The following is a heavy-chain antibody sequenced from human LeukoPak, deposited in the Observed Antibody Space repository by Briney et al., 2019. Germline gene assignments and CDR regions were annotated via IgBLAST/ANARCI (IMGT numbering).Heavy chain of an antibody. CDR3: AHQIYCTNGVCRDY. CDR1: GGTFSSYA. Sequence: GASVNVSCKASGGTFSSYAISWVRQAPGQGLEWMGGIIPIFGTANYAQKFQGRVTITADESTSTAYMELSSLRSEDTAVYYCAHQIYCTNGVCRDYWGQGTLVTVSS. V-gene: IGHV1-69*13. CDR2: IIPIFGTA. J-gene: IGHJ4*02. D-gene: IGHD2-8*01.